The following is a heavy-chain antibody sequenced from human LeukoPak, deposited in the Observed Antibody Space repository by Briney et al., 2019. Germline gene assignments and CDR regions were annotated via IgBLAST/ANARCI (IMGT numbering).Heavy chain of an antibody. Sequence: GGSLRLSCAASGFTFKIYWMSWVRQAPGKGLEWVANIKQDGSEEYYVDSLKGRFTISRDNAKNSLYLQMNSLRAEDTAVYYCALYCSVGSCFDYWGQGTLVTVSS. V-gene: IGHV3-7*02. J-gene: IGHJ4*02. CDR2: IKQDGSEE. D-gene: IGHD2-15*01. CDR3: ALYCSVGSCFDY. CDR1: GFTFKIYW.